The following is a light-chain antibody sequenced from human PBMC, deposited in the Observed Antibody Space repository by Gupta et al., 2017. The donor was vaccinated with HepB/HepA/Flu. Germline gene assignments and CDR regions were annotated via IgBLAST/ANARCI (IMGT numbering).Light chain of an antibody. V-gene: IGLV2-14*03. Sequence: QSLLSHPPSVSPSPGGSVSISCTGTSSDVGGYNYVSWYQQHPGKAHKLIIFDVSDRPSWVSNRFSGYKSGNTASLTISGLQTEDEADYYCSSYEISSHVLFGGGTKLTVL. CDR1: SSDVGGYNY. CDR3: SSYEISSHVL. J-gene: IGLJ2*01. CDR2: DVS.